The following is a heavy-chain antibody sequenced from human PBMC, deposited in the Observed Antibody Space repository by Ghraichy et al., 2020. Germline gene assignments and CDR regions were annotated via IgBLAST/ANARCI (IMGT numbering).Heavy chain of an antibody. J-gene: IGHJ4*02. V-gene: IGHV5-51*01. CDR2: IYPGDSDT. D-gene: IGHD4-11*01. CDR1: GYSFTTSW. CDR3: ARLKSYSNFYFDY. Sequence: GESLNISCEGSGYSFTTSWIGWVRQMPGIGLEWMGIIYPGDSDTRYSPSFQGQVTISADKSISTAYLQWSSLKASDTAMYYCARLKSYSNFYFDYWGQGTLVTVSS.